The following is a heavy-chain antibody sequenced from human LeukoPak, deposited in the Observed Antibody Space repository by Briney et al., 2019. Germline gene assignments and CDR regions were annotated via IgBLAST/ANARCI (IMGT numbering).Heavy chain of an antibody. CDR2: IKSKTDDGTT. CDR3: ARVLGRLGNFDY. J-gene: IGHJ4*02. Sequence: GGSLRLSCAASGFTFSNAWMSWVRQAPGKGLEWVGRIKSKTDDGTTDYAAPVKGRFSISRDDSKNTLYLQMNSLRAEDTAVYYCARVLGRLGNFDYWGQGTLVTVSS. V-gene: IGHV3-15*05. CDR1: GFTFSNAW. D-gene: IGHD3-16*01.